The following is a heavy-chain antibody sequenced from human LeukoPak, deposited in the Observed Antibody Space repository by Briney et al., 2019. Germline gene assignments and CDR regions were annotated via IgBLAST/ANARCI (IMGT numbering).Heavy chain of an antibody. V-gene: IGHV1-2*02. D-gene: IGHD6-25*01. CDR1: GYTFTGYY. CDR3: AREGAAAEDVNWFDP. J-gene: IGHJ5*02. CDR2: INPNSGNT. Sequence: GASVKVSCKASGYTFTGYYMHWVRQAPGQGLEWMGWINPNSGNTHYAQKFQDRVTMTRDTSISTAYMELNSLRSDDTAVYYCAREGAAAEDVNWFDPWDQGTLVTVSS.